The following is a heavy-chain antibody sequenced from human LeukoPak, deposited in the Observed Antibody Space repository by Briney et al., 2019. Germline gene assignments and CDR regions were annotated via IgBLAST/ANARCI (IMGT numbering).Heavy chain of an antibody. J-gene: IGHJ4*02. CDR3: VRGVWYGELPPDY. D-gene: IGHD3-10*01. CDR2: IYYSGST. V-gene: IGHV4-59*08. CDR1: GGSISTYY. Sequence: SETLSLTCTVSGGSISTYYWNWIRQPPGKGLEWIGYIYYSGSTNYNPSLKSRVVMSIDTSKNQFSLRLNSVTAADTAVYYCVRGVWYGELPPDYWGQGTLVTVSS.